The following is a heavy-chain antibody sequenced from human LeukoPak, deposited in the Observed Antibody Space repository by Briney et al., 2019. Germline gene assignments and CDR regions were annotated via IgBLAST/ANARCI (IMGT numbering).Heavy chain of an antibody. CDR3: ARDGRDTAMGRDVSPPFDY. D-gene: IGHD5-18*01. J-gene: IGHJ4*02. CDR2: INPSGGST. CDR1: GYTFTGYY. V-gene: IGHV1-46*01. Sequence: GASVKVSCTASGYTFTGYYMHWVRQAPGQGLEWMGIINPSGGSTSYAQKFQGRVTMTRDMSTSTVYMELSSLRSEDTAVYYCARDGRDTAMGRDVSPPFDYWGQGTLVTVSS.